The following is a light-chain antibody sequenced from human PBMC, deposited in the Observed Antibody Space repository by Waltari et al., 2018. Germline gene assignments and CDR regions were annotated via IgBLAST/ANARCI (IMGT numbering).Light chain of an antibody. CDR3: QKYGTLPAT. V-gene: IGKV3-20*01. J-gene: IGKJ1*01. Sequence: ENVLTQSPGTLSLSPGDRATLSCRASQSVSRTLAWYQQKPGQAPRLLIYDASSRATGIPDRFSGSGSGTDFSLTISRLEPEDFAVYYCQKYGTLPATFGQGTKVEIK. CDR2: DAS. CDR1: QSVSRT.